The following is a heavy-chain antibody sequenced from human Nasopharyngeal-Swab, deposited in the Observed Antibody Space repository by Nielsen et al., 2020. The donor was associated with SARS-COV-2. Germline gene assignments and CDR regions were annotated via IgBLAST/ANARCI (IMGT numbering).Heavy chain of an antibody. D-gene: IGHD6-13*01. CDR2: IYPGDSDT. CDR3: GRGSSWYGNWFDP. Sequence: GESLKISCKGSGYSFTTYWIGWVRQMPGKGLEWMGIIYPGDSDTRYSPSFQGQVTISADKSIGTAYLQWSSLKASDTAMYYCGRGSSWYGNWFDPWGQGTLVTVSS. CDR1: GYSFTTYW. J-gene: IGHJ5*02. V-gene: IGHV5-51*01.